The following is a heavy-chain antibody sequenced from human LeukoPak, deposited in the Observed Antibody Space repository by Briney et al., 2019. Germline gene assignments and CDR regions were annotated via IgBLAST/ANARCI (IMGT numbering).Heavy chain of an antibody. D-gene: IGHD5-18*01. J-gene: IGHJ4*02. Sequence: GGSLRLSCAASGFTFDDYAMHWVRQAPGKGLEWVSLISWNGGSTYYADSVKGRFTISRDNSKNSLYLQMNGLRAGETALYYCAKDITRVSETSMVLDYWGQGTLVTVSS. CDR1: GFTFDDYA. CDR2: ISWNGGST. CDR3: AKDITRVSETSMVLDY. V-gene: IGHV3-43D*04.